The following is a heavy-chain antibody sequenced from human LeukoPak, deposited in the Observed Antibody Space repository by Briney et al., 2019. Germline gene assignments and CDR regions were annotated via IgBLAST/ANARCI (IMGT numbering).Heavy chain of an antibody. J-gene: IGHJ1*01. CDR1: GFTFRSYW. CDR3: ARYSGYGGAEYFQH. Sequence: GGSLRLSCAACGFTFRSYWMSWVRQAPGKGLKWVANIKQDGSDKCYVDSVKGRFTISRDNAKNLLYLQMNSLRAEDTAVYYCARYSGYGGAEYFQHWGQGTLVTVSS. CDR2: IKQDGSDK. V-gene: IGHV3-7*03. D-gene: IGHD5-12*01.